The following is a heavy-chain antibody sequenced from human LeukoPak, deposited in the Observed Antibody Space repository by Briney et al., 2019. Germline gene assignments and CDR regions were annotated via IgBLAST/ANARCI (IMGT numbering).Heavy chain of an antibody. J-gene: IGHJ4*02. CDR1: GFNFDDYG. D-gene: IGHD1-26*01. Sequence: GGSLRLSCTASGFNFDDYGMSWVRQVPGKGLEWVSRIKWNGDTTAYADSVKGRFTISRDNSKNTLFLQLNSLGAEDTAVYYCAKRSGSVRAFDYWGQGTLVTVSS. CDR3: AKRSGSVRAFDY. V-gene: IGHV3-20*04. CDR2: IKWNGDTT.